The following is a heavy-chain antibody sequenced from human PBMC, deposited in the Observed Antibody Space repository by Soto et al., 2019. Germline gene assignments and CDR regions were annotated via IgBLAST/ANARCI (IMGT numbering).Heavy chain of an antibody. J-gene: IGHJ4*02. CDR2: INPSGGST. Sequence: GASVKVSCKASGYTFTSYCMHWVRQAPGQGLEWMGIINPSGGSTSYAQKFQGRVTMTRDTSTSTVYMELSSLRSEDTAVYYCARSSEYSSSPWWYFDYWGQGTLVTVSS. D-gene: IGHD6-13*01. CDR3: ARSSEYSSSPWWYFDY. V-gene: IGHV1-46*01. CDR1: GYTFTSYC.